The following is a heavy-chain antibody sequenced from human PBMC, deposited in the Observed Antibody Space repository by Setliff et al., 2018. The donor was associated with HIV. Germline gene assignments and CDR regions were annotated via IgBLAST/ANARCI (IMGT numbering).Heavy chain of an antibody. CDR2: LYNNGVT. CDR1: GVSITSNSYY. D-gene: IGHD3-10*01. J-gene: IGHJ3*01. V-gene: IGHV4-39*01. Sequence: TSETLSLTCTVSGVSITSNSYYWGWIRQPPGKGLEWIGSLYNNGVTYYNPSLRSRVTIFVDMSKNQFSLKLTSVTAADTAMYYCANAPYPRGAFDVWGQGTVVTVS. CDR3: ANAPYPRGAFDV.